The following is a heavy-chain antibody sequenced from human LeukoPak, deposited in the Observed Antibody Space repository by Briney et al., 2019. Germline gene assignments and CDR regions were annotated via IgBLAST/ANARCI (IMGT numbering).Heavy chain of an antibody. CDR3: AGYNLENDAFDI. CDR1: GGSFSGYY. J-gene: IGHJ3*02. D-gene: IGHD1-14*01. CDR2: INHSGST. V-gene: IGHV4-34*01. Sequence: SETLSLTCAVYGGSFSGYYWSWIRQPPGKGLEWIGEINHSGSTNYNSSLKSRVTISVDTSKNQFSLKLSSVTAADTAVYYCAGYNLENDAFDIWGQGTMVTVSS.